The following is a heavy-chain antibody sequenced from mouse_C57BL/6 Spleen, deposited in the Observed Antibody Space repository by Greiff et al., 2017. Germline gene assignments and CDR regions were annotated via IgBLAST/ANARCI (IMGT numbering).Heavy chain of an antibody. J-gene: IGHJ4*01. D-gene: IGHD2-3*01. Sequence: VQLVESGAELARPGASVKLSCKASGYTFTSYGISWVKQRTGQGLEWIGEIYPRSGNTYYNEKFKGKATLTADKSSSTAYMELRSLTSEDSAVYFCARDGYYVDYYAMDYWGQGTSVTVSS. CDR1: GYTFTSYG. CDR2: IYPRSGNT. CDR3: ARDGYYVDYYAMDY. V-gene: IGHV1-81*01.